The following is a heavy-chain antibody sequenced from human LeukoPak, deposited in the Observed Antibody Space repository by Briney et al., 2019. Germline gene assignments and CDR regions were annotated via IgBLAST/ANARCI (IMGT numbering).Heavy chain of an antibody. Sequence: GGSLRLSCAASGFTFSSYAMSWVRQAPGKGLEWVSAISGSGGSTYYADSVKGRFTISRDNSKNTLYLQMNSLRAEDTAVYYCARDPGRSGGSCYDYWGQGTLVTVSS. J-gene: IGHJ4*02. D-gene: IGHD2-15*01. CDR3: ARDPGRSGGSCYDY. V-gene: IGHV3-23*01. CDR2: ISGSGGST. CDR1: GFTFSSYA.